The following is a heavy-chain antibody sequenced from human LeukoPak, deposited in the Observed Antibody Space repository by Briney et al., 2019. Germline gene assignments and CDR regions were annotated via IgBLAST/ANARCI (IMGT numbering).Heavy chain of an antibody. J-gene: IGHJ4*02. CDR1: GFTFDDYG. V-gene: IGHV3-20*04. Sequence: EGSLRLSCAASGFTFDDYGMSWVRQAPGKGLEWVSGINWNGGSTGYADSVKGRFTISRDNAKNSLYLQMNSLRAEDTAVYYCARDGRPDSYFDYWGQGTLVTVSS. D-gene: IGHD6-6*01. CDR3: ARDGRPDSYFDY. CDR2: INWNGGST.